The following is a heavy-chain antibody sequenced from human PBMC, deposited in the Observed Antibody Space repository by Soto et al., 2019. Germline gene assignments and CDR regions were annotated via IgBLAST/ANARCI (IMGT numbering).Heavy chain of an antibody. CDR2: IYYSGST. CDR3: ARAATNIVQFDY. D-gene: IGHD3-16*02. V-gene: IGHV4-59*01. J-gene: IGHJ4*02. CDR1: GGSINSYF. Sequence: NPSETLSLTCTVSGGSINSYFWSWIRQSPGKGLGWIGHIYYSGSTSYSPSLKSRVAISVDTSKNQFSLEVHSVTAADTAVDYGARAATNIVQFDYWGQGTLVTVSS.